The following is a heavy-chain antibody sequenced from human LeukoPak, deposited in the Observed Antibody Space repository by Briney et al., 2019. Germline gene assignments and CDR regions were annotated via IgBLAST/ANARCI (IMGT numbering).Heavy chain of an antibody. CDR1: GFTFSSYA. J-gene: IGHJ5*02. Sequence: GGSLRLSCAASGFTFSSYAMHWVRQAPGKGLEWVAVISYDGSNKYYADSVKGRFTISRDNSKNTLYLQMNSLRAEDTAVYYCARVPGMFAAAPWFDPWGQGTLVIVSS. CDR3: ARVPGMFAAAPWFDP. V-gene: IGHV3-30*04. CDR2: ISYDGSNK. D-gene: IGHD6-13*01.